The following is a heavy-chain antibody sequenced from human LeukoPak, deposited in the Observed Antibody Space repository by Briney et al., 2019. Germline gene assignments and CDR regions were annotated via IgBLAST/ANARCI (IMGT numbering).Heavy chain of an antibody. CDR2: ISSSSSYI. CDR3: AKVGSADSFDI. J-gene: IGHJ3*02. D-gene: IGHD3-10*01. CDR1: GFTFSSYS. V-gene: IGHV3-21*01. Sequence: GGSLRLSCAASGFTFSSYSMNWVRQAPGKGLEWVSSISSSSSYIYYADSVKGRFTISRDNAKNSLYLQMNSLRAEDTAVYYCAKVGSADSFDIWGQGTMVTVSS.